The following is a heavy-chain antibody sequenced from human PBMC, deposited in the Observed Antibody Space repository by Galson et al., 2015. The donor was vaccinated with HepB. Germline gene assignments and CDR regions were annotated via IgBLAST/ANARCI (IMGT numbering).Heavy chain of an antibody. D-gene: IGHD4-23*01. CDR1: GFTFNSYG. J-gene: IGHJ4*02. CDR2: ISSSSSYT. V-gene: IGHV3-21*05. CDR3: ARDVGIATVVTRGHNFDY. Sequence: SLRLSCAASGFTFNSYGMHWVRQAPGKGLEWVSYISSSSSYTNYADSVKGRFTISRDNAKNSLYLQMNSLRAEDTAVYYCARDVGIATVVTRGHNFDYWGQGTLVTVSS.